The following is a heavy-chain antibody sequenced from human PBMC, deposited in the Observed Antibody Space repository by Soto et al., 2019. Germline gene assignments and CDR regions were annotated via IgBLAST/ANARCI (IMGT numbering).Heavy chain of an antibody. CDR2: IDPSDSYT. V-gene: IGHV5-10-1*01. J-gene: IGHJ6*02. Sequence: GESLKISCKGSGYSFTSYWISWVRQMPGEGLEWMGRIDPSDSYTNYSPSFQGHVTISADKSISTAYLQWSSLKASDTAMYYCARPDYSNTHMDVWGQGTTVTVSS. CDR3: ARPDYSNTHMDV. D-gene: IGHD4-4*01. CDR1: GYSFTSYW.